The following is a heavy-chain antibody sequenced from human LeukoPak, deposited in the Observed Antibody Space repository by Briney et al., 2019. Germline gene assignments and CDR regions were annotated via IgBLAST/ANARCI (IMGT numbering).Heavy chain of an antibody. CDR3: AREGVNSVYDY. D-gene: IGHD5/OR15-5a*01. Sequence: GGSLRLSCAASGFTFSSYAMHWVRQAPGRELEYVLAISCNGGSTYYANSVKGRFTISRDNSKNALYLQMGSLRAEDMAVYYCAREGVNSVYDYWGQGTLVTVSS. J-gene: IGHJ4*02. V-gene: IGHV3-64*01. CDR2: ISCNGGST. CDR1: GFTFSSYA.